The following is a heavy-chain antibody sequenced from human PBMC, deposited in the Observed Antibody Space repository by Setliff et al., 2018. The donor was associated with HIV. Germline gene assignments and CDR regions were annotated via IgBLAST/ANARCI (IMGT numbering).Heavy chain of an antibody. CDR3: VRGGDSSSWYWGRWFDP. J-gene: IGHJ5*02. Sequence: SETLSLTCAVYGESLSGYYWSWIRQPPGKGLEWIGDITHTRATNYNPSLQSRVTMSVDTSKDQFSLKLNSVTAADTAVYYCVRGGDSSSWYWGRWFDPWGQGTLVTVSS. CDR2: ITHTRAT. CDR1: GESLSGYY. D-gene: IGHD6-13*01. V-gene: IGHV4-34*01.